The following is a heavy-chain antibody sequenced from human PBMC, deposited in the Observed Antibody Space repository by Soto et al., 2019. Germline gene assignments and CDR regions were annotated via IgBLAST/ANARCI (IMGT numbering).Heavy chain of an antibody. CDR1: GFTFDDYG. CDR2: INWNGGST. Sequence: GGSLRLSCAVSGFTFDDYGMSWVRQAPGKGLEWLSGINWNGGSTAYADSVKGRFIISRDNAMNSLYLQMNSLRAEDTALYHCARGASRSYYYFMDVWGKGTTVTVSS. CDR3: ARGASRSYYYFMDV. V-gene: IGHV3-20*01. J-gene: IGHJ6*03.